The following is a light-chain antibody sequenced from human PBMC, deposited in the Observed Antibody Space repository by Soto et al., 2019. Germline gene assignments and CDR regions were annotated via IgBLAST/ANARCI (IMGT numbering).Light chain of an antibody. Sequence: EIVMTQSPATLSVSPGERATLSCRASQSVSSNLAGYQQKPGQAPRLLIYGASTRATGIPARFSGSGSGTEFTLTISSLQSEDFAVYYCQQYNNWPGTFGGGTKVEIK. CDR1: QSVSSN. J-gene: IGKJ4*01. CDR2: GAS. CDR3: QQYNNWPGT. V-gene: IGKV3-15*01.